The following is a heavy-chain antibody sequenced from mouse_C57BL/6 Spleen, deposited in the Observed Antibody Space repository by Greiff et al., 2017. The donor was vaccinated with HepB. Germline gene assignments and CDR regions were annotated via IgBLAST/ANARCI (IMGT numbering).Heavy chain of an antibody. V-gene: IGHV1-64*01. D-gene: IGHD2-4*01. Sequence: VQLQQPGAELVKPGASVKLSCKASGYTFTSYWMHWVKQRPGQGLEWIGMIHPNSGSTNYNEKFKSKATLTVDKSSSTAYMQLSSLTSEDSAVYYCARGGYYDYEGDSRGQNTTLTLSS. J-gene: IGHJ2*01. CDR2: IHPNSGST. CDR1: GYTFTSYW. CDR3: ARGGYYDYEGDS.